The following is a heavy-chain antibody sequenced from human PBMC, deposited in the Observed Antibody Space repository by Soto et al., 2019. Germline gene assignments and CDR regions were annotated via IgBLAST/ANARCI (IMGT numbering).Heavy chain of an antibody. D-gene: IGHD6-6*01. CDR2: IKQDGSEK. J-gene: IGHJ6*02. Sequence: PGGSLRLSCAASGFTFSSYWMSWVRQAPGKGLEWVANIKQDGSEKYYADSVKGRFTISRDNAKNSLYLQMNSLRAEDTAVYYCARDVSSSYYYYGMDVWGQGTTVTVSS. CDR3: ARDVSSSYYYYGMDV. CDR1: GFTFSSYW. V-gene: IGHV3-7*03.